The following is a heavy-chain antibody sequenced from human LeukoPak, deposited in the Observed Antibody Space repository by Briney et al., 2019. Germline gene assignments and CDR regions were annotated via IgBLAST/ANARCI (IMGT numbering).Heavy chain of an antibody. CDR3: ARHFDHPTAYFDS. CDR2: IYSGGMT. J-gene: IGHJ4*02. CDR1: GGPISSGDYY. D-gene: IGHD1-14*01. Sequence: PSETLSLTCTVTGGPISSGDYYWSWLRQPPRKGLEWIASIYSGGMTFYSPSLKSRLTISADTSRNHFSLRLSSVTAADTALYFCARHFDHPTAYFDSWGQGSLVTVSS. V-gene: IGHV4-39*01.